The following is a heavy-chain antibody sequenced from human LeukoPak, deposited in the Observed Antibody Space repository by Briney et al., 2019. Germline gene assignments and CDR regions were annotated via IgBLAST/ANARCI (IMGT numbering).Heavy chain of an antibody. J-gene: IGHJ4*02. Sequence: GRSLRLSCAASGFTFSSYAMHGVRQAPGKGLEWVAVISYDGSNKYYADSVKGRFTISRDNSKNTLYLQMNSLRAEDTAVYYCARDPAVSYSFDYWGQGTLVTVSS. CDR3: ARDPAVSYSFDY. D-gene: IGHD6-6*01. CDR1: GFTFSSYA. V-gene: IGHV3-30-3*01. CDR2: ISYDGSNK.